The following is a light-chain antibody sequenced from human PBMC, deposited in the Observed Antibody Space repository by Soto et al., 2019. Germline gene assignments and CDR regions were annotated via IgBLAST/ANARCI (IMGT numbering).Light chain of an antibody. V-gene: IGLV1-47*01. CDR3: AAWDDSLSGSYV. CDR2: RNN. CDR1: SSNIGSNY. J-gene: IGLJ1*01. Sequence: QAVVTRPPSASGTPRQRVTIACSGSSSNIGSNYVYWYQQLPGTAPKLLIYRNNQRPSGVPDRFSGSKSGTSASLAISGLRSEDEADYYCAAWDDSLSGSYVFGTGTKLTVL.